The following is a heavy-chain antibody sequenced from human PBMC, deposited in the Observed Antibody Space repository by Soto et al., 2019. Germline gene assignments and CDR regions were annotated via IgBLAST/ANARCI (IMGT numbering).Heavy chain of an antibody. V-gene: IGHV1-3*04. J-gene: IGHJ6*02. CDR2: ISTAKGDT. CDR3: ARDLGTLVRGVVVYYYGLDL. CDR1: GYTFTSYA. D-gene: IGHD3-10*01. Sequence: QVHLVQSGAEVKQPGASVKVSCKASGYTFTSYALHWLRQAPGQRPEWMGWISTAKGDTKYAQKFQGRVTFTRDASASTVYMELSSLRSEDTAVYYCARDLGTLVRGVVVYYYGLDLWGQGTKGTGSS.